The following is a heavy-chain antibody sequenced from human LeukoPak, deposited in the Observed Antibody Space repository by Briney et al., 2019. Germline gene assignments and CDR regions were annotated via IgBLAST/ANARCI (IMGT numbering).Heavy chain of an antibody. CDR3: ARGKRPTDINIVLTPYYYHMDV. J-gene: IGHJ6*03. D-gene: IGHD1-26*01. CDR1: GGTFGNYA. V-gene: IGHV1-69*05. CDR2: IIPIYGTR. Sequence: SVKVSCEASGGTFGNYAISWVRQAPGHGLEWMGGIIPIYGTRHYAQKFQGRVTITTDESTSSVYMDLNSLRSDDTAVYYCARGKRPTDINIVLTPYYYHMDVWGKGTTVTVS.